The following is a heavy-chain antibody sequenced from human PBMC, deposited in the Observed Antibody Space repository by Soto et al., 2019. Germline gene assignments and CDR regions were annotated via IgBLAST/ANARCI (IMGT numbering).Heavy chain of an antibody. CDR3: ARRLGGVSDYYYGMDV. CDR2: INPRSGGT. Sequence: GASVKVSCKASGYTFTDYYVHWVRQAPGQGPEWMGWINPRSGGTKYAQKHHGRVSMTWDTSFSTAYMDLSRLRSDDTAVYYCARRLGGVSDYYYGMDVWGQGTTVTVSS. D-gene: IGHD3-16*01. CDR1: GYTFTDYY. V-gene: IGHV1-2*02. J-gene: IGHJ6*02.